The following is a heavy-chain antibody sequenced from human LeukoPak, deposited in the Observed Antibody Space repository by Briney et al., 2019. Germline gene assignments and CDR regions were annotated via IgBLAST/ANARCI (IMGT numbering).Heavy chain of an antibody. CDR1: GDSISSNNW. Sequence: PSETLSLTCAVSGDSISSNNWWSWVRQPPGKGLEWIGEMYHRGSTNYNPSLKSRVTISVDKSKNQFSLKVSSVTAADTAVYYCTRAPPYGSGWSKGVLDYWGQGTLVTVSS. D-gene: IGHD6-19*01. J-gene: IGHJ4*02. V-gene: IGHV4-4*02. CDR3: TRAPPYGSGWSKGVLDY. CDR2: MYHRGST.